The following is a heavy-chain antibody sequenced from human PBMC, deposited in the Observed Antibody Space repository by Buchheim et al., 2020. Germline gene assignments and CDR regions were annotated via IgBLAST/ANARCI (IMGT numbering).Heavy chain of an antibody. J-gene: IGHJ4*02. CDR1: GFTFSSYW. CDR2: IKQDGSEK. V-gene: IGHV3-7*01. D-gene: IGHD3-3*01. CDR3: ARDLRRFWSGSKGFDY. Sequence: EVQLVESGGGLVQPGGSLRLSCAASGFTFSSYWMSWVRQAPGKGLEWVANIKQDGSEKYYVDSVKGRFTISRANAKNSLYLQMNSLRAEDTAVYYCARDLRRFWSGSKGFDYWGQGTL.